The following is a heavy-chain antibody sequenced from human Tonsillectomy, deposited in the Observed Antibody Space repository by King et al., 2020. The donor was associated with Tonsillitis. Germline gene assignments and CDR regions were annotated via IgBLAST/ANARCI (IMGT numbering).Heavy chain of an antibody. V-gene: IGHV3-21*01. D-gene: IGHD3-3*01. CDR3: ARDTAYYDFWSGSFAPFDF. J-gene: IGHJ4*02. Sequence: VQLVESGGGLVKPGGSLRLSCAASGFTFSSYSMNWVRQAPGKGLEWVSSISGSSSYIYYADSVKGRFTISRDNAKNSLYLQMNSLRAEDTAVYYCARDTAYYDFWSGSFAPFDFWGQGTLVTVSS. CDR2: ISGSSSYI. CDR1: GFTFSSYS.